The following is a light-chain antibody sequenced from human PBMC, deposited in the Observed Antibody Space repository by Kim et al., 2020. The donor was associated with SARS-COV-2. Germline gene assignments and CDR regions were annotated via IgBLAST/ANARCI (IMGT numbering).Light chain of an antibody. J-gene: IGLJ2*01. Sequence: GKTVTLSCARSSGSVADNFVEWYQHRPGSAPSTLIYDNNQRPSGVPDRFSGSIDGSSNSASLTISGLKTEDEADYYCQSYNDISVIFGGGTQLTVL. CDR3: QSYNDISVI. CDR2: DNN. CDR1: SGSVADNF. V-gene: IGLV6-57*03.